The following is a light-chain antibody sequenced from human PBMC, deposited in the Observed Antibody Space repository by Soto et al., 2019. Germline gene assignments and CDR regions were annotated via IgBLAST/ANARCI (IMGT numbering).Light chain of an antibody. Sequence: EIVLTQSPATLSSFPGDRVTLSCRASQYINTRLAWYQHRPGQAPRLLIYQTSLRATGIAARFSGSGSGTDYTLTISSIDPEDFAVYYCQQRSKWRTFGQGTKVDIK. CDR2: QTS. J-gene: IGKJ1*01. CDR3: QQRSKWRT. V-gene: IGKV3-11*01. CDR1: QYINTR.